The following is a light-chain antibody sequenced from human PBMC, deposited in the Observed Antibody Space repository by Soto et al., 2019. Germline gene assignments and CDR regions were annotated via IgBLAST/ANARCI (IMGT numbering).Light chain of an antibody. V-gene: IGKV3-20*01. CDR2: GAS. J-gene: IGKJ4*01. CDR3: QQYCSSPT. Sequence: EIVLTQSPGTLPLSPGERATLSCRASPSVSSSYLAWYQQKPGQAPRLLIYGASSRATGIPDRFSGSGSGTDFTLTIGRLEPEEFAVYYCQQYCSSPTFGGGTKVEIK. CDR1: PSVSSSY.